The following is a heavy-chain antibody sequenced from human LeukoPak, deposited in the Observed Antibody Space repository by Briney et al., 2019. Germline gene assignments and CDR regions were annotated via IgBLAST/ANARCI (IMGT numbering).Heavy chain of an antibody. CDR2: IKHSGRN. D-gene: IGHD3-3*01. CDR1: VDSISSSSYY. J-gene: IGHJ6*03. CDR3: ARVVGIFGVVEAFYHNMDV. V-gene: IGHV4-39*07. Sequence: PSETLSLTCTVSVDSISSSSYYWGWVRQPPGKGLEWMGEIKHSGRNNYNPPLKSRVTISVDTSKNQFSLDLRSVPAADTAVYYCARVVGIFGVVEAFYHNMDVWGKGTTVTVSS.